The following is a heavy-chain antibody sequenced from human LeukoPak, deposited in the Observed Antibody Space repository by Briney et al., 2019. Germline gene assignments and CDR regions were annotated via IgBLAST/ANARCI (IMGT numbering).Heavy chain of an antibody. D-gene: IGHD5-12*01. Sequence: GGSLRLSCAASGFTFRTYGMHWVRQAPGTGLDWVAFIRYDGSHKYYADSVRGRFTISRDNAKNTVYLQMNSLGTEDTAVYYCARVMGPTRYGGSQPTREFDAFDIWGQGTMVTVSS. CDR3: ARVMGPTRYGGSQPTREFDAFDI. J-gene: IGHJ3*02. CDR2: IRYDGSHK. V-gene: IGHV3-30*02. CDR1: GFTFRTYG.